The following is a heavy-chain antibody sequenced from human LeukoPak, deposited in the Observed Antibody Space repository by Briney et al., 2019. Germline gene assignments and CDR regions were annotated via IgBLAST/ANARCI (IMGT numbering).Heavy chain of an antibody. CDR2: INPNSGGT. CDR1: GYTFTGYY. CDR3: ARVVTGTFYYYYYMDV. V-gene: IGHV1-2*02. D-gene: IGHD1-20*01. J-gene: IGHJ6*03. Sequence: ASVKVSCKASGYTFTGYYMHWVRQAPGQGLEWMGWINPNSGGTNYAQKFQGRVTMTRDTSISTAYMELSRLRSDDTAVYYCARVVTGTFYYYYYMDVWGKGTTVTVSS.